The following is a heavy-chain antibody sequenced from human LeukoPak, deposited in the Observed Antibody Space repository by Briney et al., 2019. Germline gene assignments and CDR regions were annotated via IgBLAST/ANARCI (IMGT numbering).Heavy chain of an antibody. CDR1: GFIFSDY. J-gene: IGHJ4*02. D-gene: IGHD2-2*02. V-gene: IGHV3-11*01. CDR3: AKSDCDSSSCYTIDF. CDR2: IDSSGDVI. Sequence: GGSLRLSCAASGFIFSDYMTWIRQAPGKGLEWLSYIDSSGDVIYYADSVKGRFTISRDNTKNSLYLQMNSLRAEDTAVYYCAKSDCDSSSCYTIDFWGQGTLVTVSS.